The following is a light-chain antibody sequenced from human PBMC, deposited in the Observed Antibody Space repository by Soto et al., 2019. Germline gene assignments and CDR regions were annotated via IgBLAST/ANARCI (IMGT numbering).Light chain of an antibody. Sequence: DIQMTQSPFSLSASVGGGVTITCRASQTIDGYLNWYQQKPGKAPKLLIYGTSSLQSGVPSKFSGSGSGTEFTLTISSLQPEDFATYYCQQTYITPRTFGQGTKLEIK. CDR1: QTIDGY. CDR3: QQTYITPRT. J-gene: IGKJ2*02. CDR2: GTS. V-gene: IGKV1-39*01.